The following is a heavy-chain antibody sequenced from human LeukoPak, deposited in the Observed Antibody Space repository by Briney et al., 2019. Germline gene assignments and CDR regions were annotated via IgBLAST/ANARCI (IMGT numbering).Heavy chain of an antibody. V-gene: IGHV3-74*01. CDR2: INPDGSTT. CDR3: ARVLSGSWDWFNP. Sequence: GESLRLSCAASGFSFSRYWIHWVRQAPGKGLEWVSRINPDGSTTTYADSVKGRFTISRDNAENTVYLQMNSLRAEDTAVYYCARVLSGSWDWFNPWGQGTLVTVSS. D-gene: IGHD3-22*01. J-gene: IGHJ5*02. CDR1: GFSFSRYW.